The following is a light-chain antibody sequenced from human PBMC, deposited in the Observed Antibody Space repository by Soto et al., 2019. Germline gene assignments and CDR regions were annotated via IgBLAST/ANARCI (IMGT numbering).Light chain of an antibody. CDR1: QSVSSY. Sequence: EIVLTQSPATLSLSPGERATLSCRASQSVSSYLAWYQQKPGQAPRLVTYDASNRATGIPARFSGSGSGTDFTLSVSSLEPEDFAVYYCQLRSNLFTCGPGTKVDIK. V-gene: IGKV3-11*01. CDR2: DAS. J-gene: IGKJ3*01. CDR3: QLRSNLFT.